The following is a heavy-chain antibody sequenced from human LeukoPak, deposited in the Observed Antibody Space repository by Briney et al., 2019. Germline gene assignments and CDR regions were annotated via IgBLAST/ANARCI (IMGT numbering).Heavy chain of an antibody. CDR2: ISSSSFYI. D-gene: IGHD3-22*01. J-gene: IGHJ4*02. CDR1: GFTFSTFT. CDR3: AKDLYYDSSGYSFIDY. V-gene: IGHV3-21*01. Sequence: GGSLRLSCAASGFTFSTFTMTRVRQAPGKGLEWVSSISSSSFYIFYADSVKGRFTISRDNAKNSLYLQMNSLRAEDTAVYYCAKDLYYDSSGYSFIDYWGQGTLVTVSS.